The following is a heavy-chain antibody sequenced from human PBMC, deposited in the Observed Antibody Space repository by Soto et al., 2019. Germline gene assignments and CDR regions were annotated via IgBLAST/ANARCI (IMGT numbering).Heavy chain of an antibody. J-gene: IGHJ4*02. CDR3: ARASRLYYFDY. Sequence: ASVKVSCKASGGTFSSYTISWVRQAPGQGLEWMGRIIPILGIANYAQKFQGRVTITAYKSTSTAYMELSSLRSEATALYYCARASRLYYFDYWGQGTLVTVSS. V-gene: IGHV1-69*02. CDR1: GGTFSSYT. CDR2: IIPILGIA.